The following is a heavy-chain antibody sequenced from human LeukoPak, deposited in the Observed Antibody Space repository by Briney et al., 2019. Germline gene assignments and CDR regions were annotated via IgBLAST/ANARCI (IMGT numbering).Heavy chain of an antibody. V-gene: IGHV1-18*01. J-gene: IGHJ4*02. CDR3: ARDYDDDSRCFGY. CDR1: GYTFTTYG. Sequence: ASVKVSCKASGYTFTTYGINWVRQASGQGLEWMGWISAYSGHTNYAQKFQGRVTMTRDTSTTTVYMEMRSLRSDDTAVFYCARDYDDDSRCFGYWGQGTLVTVPS. CDR2: ISAYSGHT. D-gene: IGHD5-12*01.